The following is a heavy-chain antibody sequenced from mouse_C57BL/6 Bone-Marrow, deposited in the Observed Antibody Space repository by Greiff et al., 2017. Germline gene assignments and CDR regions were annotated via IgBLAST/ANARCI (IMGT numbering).Heavy chain of an antibody. V-gene: IGHV5-15*01. J-gene: IGHJ4*01. CDR1: GFTFSDYG. Sequence: EVHLVESGGGLVQPGGSLKLSCAASGFTFSDYGMAWVRQAPRRGPEWVAFISNLAYSIYYADTVTGRFTISRENAKNTLYLEMSSLRSEDTAMYYCARQDYSNYDAMDYWGQGTSVTVSS. CDR2: ISNLAYSI. CDR3: ARQDYSNYDAMDY. D-gene: IGHD2-5*01.